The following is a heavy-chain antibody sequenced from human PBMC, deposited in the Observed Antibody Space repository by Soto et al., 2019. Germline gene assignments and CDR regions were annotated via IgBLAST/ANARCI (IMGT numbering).Heavy chain of an antibody. V-gene: IGHV3-30-3*01. Sequence: GGSLRLSCAASGFTFSSYAMHWVRQAPGKGLEWVAVISYDGSNKYYADSVKGRFTISRDNSKNTLYLQMNGLRAEDTAVYYCARDLPTVTTGEYYYYYGMDVWGQGTTVTVSS. D-gene: IGHD4-4*01. CDR2: ISYDGSNK. J-gene: IGHJ6*02. CDR3: ARDLPTVTTGEYYYYYGMDV. CDR1: GFTFSSYA.